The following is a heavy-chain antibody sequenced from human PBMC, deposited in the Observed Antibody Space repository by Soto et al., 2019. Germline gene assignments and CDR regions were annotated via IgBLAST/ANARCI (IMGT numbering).Heavy chain of an antibody. D-gene: IGHD2-2*01. V-gene: IGHV1-18*01. J-gene: IGHJ6*01. CDR1: GYSFTNYG. Sequence: QVQLVQSGAEVKKPGASVKVSCKASGYSFTNYGISWVRQAPGQGLEWMGWISAYNANTNYAQKLKGRVTMTTDTSMSTDDMELRSLRSDDTAVYYCARVGECSSTSGRSYDYYGMDVW. CDR2: ISAYNANT. CDR3: ARVGECSSTSGRSYDYYGMDV.